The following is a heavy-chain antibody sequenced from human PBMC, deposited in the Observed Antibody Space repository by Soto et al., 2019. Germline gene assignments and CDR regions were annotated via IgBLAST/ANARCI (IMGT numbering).Heavy chain of an antibody. CDR1: GGSISSGGYS. D-gene: IGHD4-17*01. V-gene: IGHV4-30-2*01. CDR3: ARESDDYLYYFDY. CDR2: IYHSGST. J-gene: IGHJ4*02. Sequence: KASETLSLTCAVSGGSISSGGYSWSWIRQPPGKGLEWIGYIYHSGSTYYNPSLKSRVTISVDRSKNQFSLKLSSVTAADTAVYYCARESDDYLYYFDYWGQGTLVTVSS.